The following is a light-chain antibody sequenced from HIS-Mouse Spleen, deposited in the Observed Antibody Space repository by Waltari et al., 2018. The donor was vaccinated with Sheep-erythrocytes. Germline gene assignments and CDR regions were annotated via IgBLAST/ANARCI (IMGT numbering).Light chain of an antibody. V-gene: IGLV2-11*01. J-gene: IGLJ3*02. CDR2: DVS. CDR1: RSDVVGYNH. CDR3: CSYAGSYTFWV. Sequence: QSALTQPRSVSASPGQSVTISCTGTRSDVVGYNHVSWYQQHPGKAPNLMIYDVSKRPSGVPDRFSGSKSGNTASLTISGLQAEDEADYYCCSYAGSYTFWVFGGGTKLTVL.